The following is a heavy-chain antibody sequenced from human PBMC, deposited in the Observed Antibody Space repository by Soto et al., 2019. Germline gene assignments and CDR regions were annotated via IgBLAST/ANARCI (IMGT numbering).Heavy chain of an antibody. D-gene: IGHD6-6*01. CDR3: ANMYSSSSGHDY. V-gene: IGHV3-23*01. Sequence: GGSLRLSCAASGFTFSSYAMSWVRQAPGKGLEWVSAISGSGGSTYYADSVKGRFTISRDNSKNTLYPQMNSLRAEDTAVYYCANMYSSSSGHDYWGQGTLVTVSS. J-gene: IGHJ4*02. CDR1: GFTFSSYA. CDR2: ISGSGGST.